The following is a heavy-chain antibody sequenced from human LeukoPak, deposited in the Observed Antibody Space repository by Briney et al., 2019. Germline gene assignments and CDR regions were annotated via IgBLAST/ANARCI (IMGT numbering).Heavy chain of an antibody. D-gene: IGHD1-26*01. J-gene: IGHJ4*02. CDR3: AREELSTLFDY. Sequence: SETLSLTCTVSGGSISSYYWSWIRQPAGKGLEWIGRIYTSGSTNYHPSLKSRVTMSVATSKNQFSLKLSSVTAADTAVYYCAREELSTLFDYWGQGTLVTVSS. V-gene: IGHV4-4*07. CDR1: GGSISSYY. CDR2: IYTSGST.